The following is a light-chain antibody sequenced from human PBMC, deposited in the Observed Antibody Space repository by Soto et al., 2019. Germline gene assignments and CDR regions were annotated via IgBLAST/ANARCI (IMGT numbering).Light chain of an antibody. CDR1: QYITIY. CDR3: QQRADWPIT. Sequence: IVLRQSPATLSLSPGERATLSCGASQYITIYLAWYQQKPGQAPRLLIYDASNRATGIPARFSGSGSGTDFTLTISSLEPDDFAVYYCQQRADWPITFGQGTRLEI. CDR2: DAS. V-gene: IGKV3-11*01. J-gene: IGKJ5*01.